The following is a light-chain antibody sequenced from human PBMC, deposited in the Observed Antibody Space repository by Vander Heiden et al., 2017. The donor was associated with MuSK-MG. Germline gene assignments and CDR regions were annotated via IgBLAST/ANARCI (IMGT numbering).Light chain of an antibody. V-gene: IGKV3-15*01. CDR3: QQYNNCPQT. CDR1: QSVSSN. CDR2: GAS. Sequence: EIVMTQSPATLSVSPGERATLSCRASQSVSSNLAWYQQKPGQAPRLLIYGASTRATGIPARFSGSGSGTEFTLTISSLQSEDFAVYYCQQYNNCPQTFGQGTKVEIK. J-gene: IGKJ1*01.